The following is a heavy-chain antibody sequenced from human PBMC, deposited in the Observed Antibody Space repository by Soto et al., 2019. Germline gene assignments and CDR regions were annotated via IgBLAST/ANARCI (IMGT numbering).Heavy chain of an antibody. Sequence: SETLSLTCTVSGGSIVGGGYYWSWIRQPPGKGLEWIGYIYYSGSTNYNPSLKSRVTISVDTSKNQFSLKLSSVTAADTAVYYCARRYGGNLDYWGQGTLVTVSS. CDR3: ARRYGGNLDY. V-gene: IGHV4-61*08. D-gene: IGHD1-26*01. CDR1: GGSIVGGGYY. CDR2: IYYSGST. J-gene: IGHJ4*02.